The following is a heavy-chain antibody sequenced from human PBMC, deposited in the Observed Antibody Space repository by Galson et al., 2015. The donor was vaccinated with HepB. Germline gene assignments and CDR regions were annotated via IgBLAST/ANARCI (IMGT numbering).Heavy chain of an antibody. CDR2: ISTDGSNT. Sequence: SLRLSCAASKFTFSIYGMHWVRQAPGKGLEWVAFISTDGSNTYYADSVKGRFTISRDNAKNTLYLQMNRLRLEDTAVYYCAKGRGARYDYDSSGKEYWGQGTLVTVSS. D-gene: IGHD3-22*01. CDR3: AKGRGARYDYDSSGKEY. J-gene: IGHJ4*02. V-gene: IGHV3-30*18. CDR1: KFTFSIYG.